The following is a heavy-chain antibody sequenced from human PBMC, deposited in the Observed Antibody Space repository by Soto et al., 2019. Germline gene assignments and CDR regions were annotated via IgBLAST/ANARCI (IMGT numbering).Heavy chain of an antibody. Sequence: QVQLQESGPGLVKPSGTLSLTCAVSGGSISSSNWWSWVRQPPGKGLEWIGEIYHSGSTNYNPSPMRRFTLSVDKSKNQFSLKLSSVTAADTAVYSCARVSWSYYYGMDVWGQGTTVTVSS. CDR2: IYHSGST. CDR3: ARVSWSYYYGMDV. CDR1: GGSISSSNW. J-gene: IGHJ6*02. V-gene: IGHV4-4*02. D-gene: IGHD3-3*01.